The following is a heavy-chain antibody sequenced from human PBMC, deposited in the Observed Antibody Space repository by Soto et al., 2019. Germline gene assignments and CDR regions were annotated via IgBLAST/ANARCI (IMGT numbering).Heavy chain of an antibody. J-gene: IGHJ4*02. CDR3: ARLVYDSSGYYYAYYFDY. D-gene: IGHD3-22*01. Sequence: KPSETLSLTCTVSGGSISSSSYYWGWIRQPPGKGLEWIGSIYYSGSTYYNPSLKSRVTISVDTSKNQFSLKLSSVTAADTAVYYCARLVYDSSGYYYAYYFDYWGQGTLVTVPQ. V-gene: IGHV4-39*01. CDR2: IYYSGST. CDR1: GGSISSSSYY.